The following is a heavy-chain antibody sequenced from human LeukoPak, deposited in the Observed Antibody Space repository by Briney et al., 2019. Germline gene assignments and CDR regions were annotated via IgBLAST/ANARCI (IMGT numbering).Heavy chain of an antibody. CDR2: IYYSGST. J-gene: IGHJ5*02. CDR3: ASDRAGFDP. Sequence: SETLSLTCTVSGGSISSSSYYWGWIRQPPGKGLEWIGRIYYSGSTYYNPSLKSRVTISVDTPKNQFSLKLSSVTAADTAVYYCASDRAGFDPWGQGTLATVSS. V-gene: IGHV4-39*01. CDR1: GGSISSSSYY.